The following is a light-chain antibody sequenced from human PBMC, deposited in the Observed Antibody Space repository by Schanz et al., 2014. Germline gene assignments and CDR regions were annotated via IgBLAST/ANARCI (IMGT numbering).Light chain of an antibody. CDR1: SSDVGNYNL. CDR3: CSYAGDTPHVA. J-gene: IGLJ2*01. Sequence: QSALTQPASVSGSPGQSITISCTGTSSDVGNYNLVSWYQQHPGKAPKLMIYEVSKRPSGVSNRFSGSKSGNTASLTISGLQAEDEADYYCCSYAGDTPHVALGGGTKLTVL. CDR2: EVS. V-gene: IGLV2-23*02.